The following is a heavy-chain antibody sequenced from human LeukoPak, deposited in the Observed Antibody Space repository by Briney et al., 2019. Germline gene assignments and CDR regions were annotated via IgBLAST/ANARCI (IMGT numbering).Heavy chain of an antibody. CDR3: AKCQYNSSPDF. V-gene: IGHV3-30*18. J-gene: IGHJ4*02. CDR1: GFTFSSYG. D-gene: IGHD6-13*01. Sequence: SGRSLRLSCAASGFTFSSYGMHWVRQAPGKGLEWVAVISYDGSNKYYADSVKGRFTISRDNSKNTLYLQMNSLRAEDTAVYYCAKCQYNSSPDFWGQGTLVTVSS. CDR2: ISYDGSNK.